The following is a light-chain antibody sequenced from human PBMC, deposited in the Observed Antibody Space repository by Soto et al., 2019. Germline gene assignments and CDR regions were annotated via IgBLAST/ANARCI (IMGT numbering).Light chain of an antibody. J-gene: IGKJ5*01. CDR1: QSISSY. Sequence: DIPLTQSPSSLSASVGERIPIXCRASQSISSYLNWYQQKPGKAPKLLIYAASSLQSGVPSRFSGSGSGTDFTLTISSLQPEDFATYYCQQSYSTPITFGQGTRLEI. V-gene: IGKV1-39*01. CDR3: QQSYSTPIT. CDR2: AAS.